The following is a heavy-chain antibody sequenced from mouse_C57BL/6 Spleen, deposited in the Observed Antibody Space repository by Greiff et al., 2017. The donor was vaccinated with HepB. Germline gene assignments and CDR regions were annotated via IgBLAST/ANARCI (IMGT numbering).Heavy chain of an antibody. CDR3: ARVPVEETARLGAY. V-gene: IGHV1-80*01. J-gene: IGHJ3*01. CDR2: IYPGDGDT. D-gene: IGHD3-3*01. Sequence: QVQLKESGAELVKPGASVKISCKASGYAFSSYWMNWVKQRPGKGLEWIGQIYPGDGDTNYNGKFKGKATLTADKSSRTAYMQLSSLTSEDSAVYFCARVPVEETARLGAYWGQGTLVTVSA. CDR1: GYAFSSYW.